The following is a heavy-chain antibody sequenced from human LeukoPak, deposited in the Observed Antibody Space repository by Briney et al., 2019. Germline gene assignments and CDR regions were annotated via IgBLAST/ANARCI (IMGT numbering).Heavy chain of an antibody. Sequence: ASVKVSRKASGFTFNTYYIHWVRQAPGQGLEWLAIINPSDGWTNYAQKFKGRVAVTGDTSTSTVYMELSRLRSDDTAVYYCARDDTIAEGIGFEYWGQGALVTVSP. CDR2: INPSDGWT. D-gene: IGHD1-26*01. V-gene: IGHV1-46*02. CDR1: GFTFNTYY. CDR3: ARDDTIAEGIGFEY. J-gene: IGHJ4*02.